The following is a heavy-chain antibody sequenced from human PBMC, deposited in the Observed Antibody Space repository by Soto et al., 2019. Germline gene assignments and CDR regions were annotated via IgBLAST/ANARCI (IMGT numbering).Heavy chain of an antibody. CDR1: GFTFSSYE. J-gene: IGHJ4*02. D-gene: IGHD6-13*01. CDR3: ARDLGYSSSWYYFDY. V-gene: IGHV3-48*03. CDR2: ISSSGSTI. Sequence: RLSCAASGFTFSSYEMNWVRQAPGKGLEWVSYISSSGSTIYYADSVKGRFTISRDNAKNSLYLQMNSLRAEDTAVYYCARDLGYSSSWYYFDYWGQGTLVTVSS.